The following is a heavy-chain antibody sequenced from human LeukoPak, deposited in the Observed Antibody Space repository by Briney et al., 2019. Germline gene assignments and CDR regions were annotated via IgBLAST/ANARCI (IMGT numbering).Heavy chain of an antibody. J-gene: IGHJ4*02. Sequence: SETLSLTCTVSGGSISSYYWSWIRQPPGKGLEWIGYIYYSGSTNYNPSLKSRVTISVDTSKNKFSLKLSSVTAADTAVYYCARVGSSGWYSGLDYWGQGTLVTVSS. CDR3: ARVGSSGWYSGLDY. CDR1: GGSISSYY. D-gene: IGHD6-19*01. V-gene: IGHV4-59*01. CDR2: IYYSGST.